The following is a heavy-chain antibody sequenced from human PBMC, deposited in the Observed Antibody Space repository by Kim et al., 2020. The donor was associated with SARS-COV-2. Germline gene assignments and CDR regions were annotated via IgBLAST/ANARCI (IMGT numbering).Heavy chain of an antibody. D-gene: IGHD3-22*01. CDR1: GFSLSTSGMC. V-gene: IGHV2-70*01. CDR3: ARILTEFYDSSGYFTYYFDY. CDR2: IDWDDDK. J-gene: IGHJ4*02. Sequence: SGPTLVKPTQTLTLTCTFSGFSLSTSGMCVSWIRQPPGKALEWLALIDWDDDKYYSTSLKTRLTISKDTSKNQVVLTMTNMDPVDTATYYCARILTEFYDSSGYFTYYFDYWGQGTLVTVSS.